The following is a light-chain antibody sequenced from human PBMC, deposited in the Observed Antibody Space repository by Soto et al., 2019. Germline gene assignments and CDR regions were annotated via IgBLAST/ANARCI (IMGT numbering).Light chain of an antibody. CDR2: GTS. V-gene: IGKV3-20*01. J-gene: IGKJ5*01. Sequence: EIVLTQSPGTLSLSPGESATLSCRASQRVSTSYFAWYRQKPGQAPRLLIYGTSNRATGFPDRFSGSGSGTDFTLTISRLEPEDFAVYYCQQYGSSPLTFGQGTRLEI. CDR1: QRVSTSY. CDR3: QQYGSSPLT.